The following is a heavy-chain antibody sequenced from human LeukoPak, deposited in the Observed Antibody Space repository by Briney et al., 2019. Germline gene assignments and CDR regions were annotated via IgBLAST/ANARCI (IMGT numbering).Heavy chain of an antibody. CDR3: ARDISLTYYYDSSFFDY. D-gene: IGHD3-22*01. CDR2: IKQDGSEK. Sequence: PGGSLRLSCTASGFTFGDYAMSWVRQAPGKGLEWVANIKQDGSEKYYVDSVKGRFTISRDNAKNSLYLQMNSLRAEDTAVYYCARDISLTYYYDSSFFDYWGQGTLVTVSS. CDR1: GFTFGDYA. V-gene: IGHV3-7*01. J-gene: IGHJ4*02.